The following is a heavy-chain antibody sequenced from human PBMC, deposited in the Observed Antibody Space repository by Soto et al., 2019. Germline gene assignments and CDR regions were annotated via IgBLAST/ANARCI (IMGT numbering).Heavy chain of an antibody. CDR2: IYYSGST. D-gene: IGHD1-26*01. V-gene: IGHV4-59*08. CDR1: GRTLSRHY. J-gene: IGHJ4*02. CDR3: ARRYGSAIDY. Sequence: PSETQSLTYTYSGRTLSRHYSSCIRQPPGKGLEWIGYIYYSGSTNYNPSLRSRVTISVDTSKNQFSLKLSSVTAADTAVYYCARRYGSAIDYWGQGTLVTVSS.